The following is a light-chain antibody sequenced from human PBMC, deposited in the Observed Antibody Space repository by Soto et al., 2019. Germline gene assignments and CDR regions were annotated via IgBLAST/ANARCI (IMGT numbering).Light chain of an antibody. CDR3: QQSYSIHTT. J-gene: IGKJ1*01. CDR2: AAS. CDR1: HSISSY. V-gene: IGKV1-39*01. Sequence: DIQMTQSPSSLSASVGDRVTITCRASHSISSYLNWYQRKPGKAPKLLIYAASNLQSGVPSRFSGSGSGTDYSLTITSLQPEDFATYYCQQSYSIHTTFGQGTKVEIK.